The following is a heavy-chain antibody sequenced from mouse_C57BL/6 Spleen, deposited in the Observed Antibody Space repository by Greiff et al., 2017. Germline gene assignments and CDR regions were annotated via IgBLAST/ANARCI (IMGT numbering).Heavy chain of an antibody. V-gene: IGHV1-64*01. J-gene: IGHJ2*01. CDR1: GYTFTSYW. D-gene: IGHD1-1*01. CDR3: ARYYYGRSNAVDY. CDR2: INPNSGST. Sequence: QVQLQQPGAELVKPGASVKLSCKASGYTFTSYWMHWVKQRPGQGLEWIGMINPNSGSTNYNEKFKSKATLTVDKSSSTAYMQLSSLTSEDSAVYYCARYYYGRSNAVDYWSQGTTLTVAS.